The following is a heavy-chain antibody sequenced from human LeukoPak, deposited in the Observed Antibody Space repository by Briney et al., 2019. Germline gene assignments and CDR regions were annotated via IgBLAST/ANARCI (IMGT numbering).Heavy chain of an antibody. J-gene: IGHJ3*02. D-gene: IGHD1-26*01. Sequence: SETLSLTCAVYGGTFSGYYWSWIRQPPGRGLEWIGDIDHSGSTNYNPSLKSRVTISVDTSKNQFSLKLSSVTAADTAVYYCARDREIVGASDAFDIWGQGTMVTVSS. CDR1: GGTFSGYY. CDR3: ARDREIVGASDAFDI. V-gene: IGHV4-34*01. CDR2: IDHSGST.